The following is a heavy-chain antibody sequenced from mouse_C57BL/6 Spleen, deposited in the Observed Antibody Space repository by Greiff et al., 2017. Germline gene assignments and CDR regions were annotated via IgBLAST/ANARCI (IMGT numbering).Heavy chain of an antibody. J-gene: IGHJ2*01. CDR1: GFTFSDYG. Sequence: EVKLMESGGGLVKPGGSLKLSCAASGFTFSDYGMHWVRQAPEKGLEWVAYVSSGSSTIYYADTVKGRFTISRDNAKNTLFLQMTSLRSEDTATYYCARKGDYGIFDYWGQGTTLTVSA. V-gene: IGHV5-17*01. D-gene: IGHD2-4*01. CDR2: VSSGSSTI. CDR3: ARKGDYGIFDY.